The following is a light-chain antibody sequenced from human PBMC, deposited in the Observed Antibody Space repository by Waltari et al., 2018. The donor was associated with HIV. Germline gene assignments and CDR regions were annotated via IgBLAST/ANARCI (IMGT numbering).Light chain of an antibody. Sequence: SYVLTQPPSVSVAPGQTARLPCGRNNIGSRSVHWYQQKPGQAPVLVVYADSDRPSGIPERFSGSNSGNTATLTISRVEAGDEADYFCQVWDSSSDHVDVGGGTKLTVL. CDR1: NIGSRS. J-gene: IGLJ2*01. V-gene: IGLV3-21*02. CDR3: QVWDSSSDHVD. CDR2: ADS.